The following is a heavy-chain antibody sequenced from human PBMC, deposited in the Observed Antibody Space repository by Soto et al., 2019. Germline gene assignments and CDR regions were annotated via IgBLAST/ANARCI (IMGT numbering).Heavy chain of an antibody. D-gene: IGHD6-19*01. Sequence: GGSLRLSCAASGFRFDDYNIHWVRQAPGKGLEWVSLITWNGGNSYYADSVKGRFTISRDGTTESVSLQMNSLRAEDTAVYYCAKSAVAGKGGWFDPWGQGTLVTVS. CDR2: ITWNGGNS. J-gene: IGHJ5*02. CDR1: GFRFDDYN. V-gene: IGHV3-43*01. CDR3: AKSAVAGKGGWFDP.